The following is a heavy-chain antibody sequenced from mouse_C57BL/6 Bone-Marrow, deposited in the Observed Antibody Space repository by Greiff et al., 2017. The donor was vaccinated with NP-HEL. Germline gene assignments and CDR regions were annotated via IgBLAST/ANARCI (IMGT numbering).Heavy chain of an antibody. D-gene: IGHD1-1*01. V-gene: IGHV1-76*01. CDR3: ERRYGSSSYYFDY. J-gene: IGHJ2*01. CDR2: IYPGSGNT. Sequence: VQLQQSGAELVRPGASVKLSCKASGYTFTDYYINWVKQRPGQGLEWIARIYPGSGNTYYNEKFKGKATLTAEKSSSTAYMQLSSLTSEDSAVYFCERRYGSSSYYFDYWGKGTTLTVSS. CDR1: GYTFTDYY.